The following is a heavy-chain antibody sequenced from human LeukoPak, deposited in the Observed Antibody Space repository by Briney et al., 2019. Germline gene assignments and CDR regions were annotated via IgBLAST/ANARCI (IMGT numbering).Heavy chain of an antibody. V-gene: IGHV3-23*01. D-gene: IGHD3-22*01. CDR1: GFTFSSYA. CDR2: ISGSGGST. Sequence: GGSLRLSCAASGFTFSSYAMSWVRQAPGKGLEWVSAISGSGGSTYYADSVKGRFTISRDNSKNTLYLQMNSLRAEDTAVYYCARDPPYYYDSSGTDYWGQGTLVTVSS. J-gene: IGHJ4*02. CDR3: ARDPPYYYDSSGTDY.